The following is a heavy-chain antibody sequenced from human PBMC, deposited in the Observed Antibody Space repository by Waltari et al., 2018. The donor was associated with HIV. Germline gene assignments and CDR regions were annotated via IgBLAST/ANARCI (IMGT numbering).Heavy chain of an antibody. CDR2: IKQDGSEM. CDR1: GVTTNPYW. CDR3: ARGFRQPQD. D-gene: IGHD2-2*01. Sequence: EGQLVESGGGLVQPGGSLQPSCSASGVTTNPYWTTWVRQGPGKGLEWVANIKQDGSEMYYADSVRGRFTISRVNADNSLFLQMNSLTVDDTAIYYCARGFRQPQDWGRGTLVTVSS. J-gene: IGHJ4*01. V-gene: IGHV3-7*04.